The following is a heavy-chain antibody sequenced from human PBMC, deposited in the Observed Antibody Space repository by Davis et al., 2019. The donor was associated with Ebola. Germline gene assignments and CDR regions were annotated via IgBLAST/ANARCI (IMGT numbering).Heavy chain of an antibody. CDR1: VYTFISYG. CDR3: ARDSFILTGYHRGYFDY. V-gene: IGHV1-18*01. J-gene: IGHJ4*02. CDR2: ISAYNGNT. Sequence: ASVPVSCKASVYTFISYGLSWLRQPAGQGLEWMGWISAYNGNTNYAQKLQGRVTMTTDTSTSTAYMELRSLRSDDTAVYYCARDSFILTGYHRGYFDYWGQGTLVTVSS. D-gene: IGHD3-9*01.